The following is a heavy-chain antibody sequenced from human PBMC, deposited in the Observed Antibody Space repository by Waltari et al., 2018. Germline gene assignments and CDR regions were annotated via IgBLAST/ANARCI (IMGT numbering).Heavy chain of an antibody. Sequence: QVQLVQSGAEVKKPGSSVKVSCKASGVTFSSYAISWLRQAPGQGLEWMGGIIPIFGTANYAQKFQGRVTITADESTSTAYMELSSLRSEDTAVYYCARAFYPDITGNTGAFDIWGQGTMVTVSS. D-gene: IGHD1-20*01. CDR1: GVTFSSYA. CDR3: ARAFYPDITGNTGAFDI. CDR2: IIPIFGTA. V-gene: IGHV1-69*01. J-gene: IGHJ3*02.